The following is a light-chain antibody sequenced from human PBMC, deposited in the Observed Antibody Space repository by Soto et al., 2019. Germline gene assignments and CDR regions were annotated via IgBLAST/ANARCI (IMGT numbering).Light chain of an antibody. CDR1: QNIGRF. CDR2: VAS. Sequence: DIQMTQSPSSLSASVGDRVTITCRASQNIGRFLNWHQQKPGKAPNVLINVASTLRSGVPSRFSGSGSGTDFNLTINSLQPEDFATYFCQQSFTTPITFGGGTKVDI. CDR3: QQSFTTPIT. V-gene: IGKV1-39*01. J-gene: IGKJ4*01.